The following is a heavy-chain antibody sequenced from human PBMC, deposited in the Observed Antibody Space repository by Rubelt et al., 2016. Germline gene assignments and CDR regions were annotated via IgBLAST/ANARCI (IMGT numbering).Heavy chain of an antibody. CDR2: TYYRSKWKS. V-gene: IGHV6-1*01. CDR1: GDSVSSNSAA. J-gene: IGHJ2*01. Sequence: QVQLQQSGPGLVKPSQTLSLTCAISGDSVSSNSAAWNWIRQSPSRGLEWLGRTYYRSKWKSEYALSVKGRITISPDTSKNQVSLQLNSVTPEDTAVDCCARTRGYLDLWGRGTQGTVSS. CDR3: ARTRGYLDL.